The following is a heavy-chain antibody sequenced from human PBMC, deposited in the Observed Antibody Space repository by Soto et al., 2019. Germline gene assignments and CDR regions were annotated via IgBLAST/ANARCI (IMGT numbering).Heavy chain of an antibody. Sequence: SEARSVRCTGSGGSISSSGHYGGWIRQAPGKGLEWIGSIYYSGSTYYNPSLKSRVTISVDTSKNQFSLKLSSVTAADTAVYYCASQLTHLAYSAQRTPVLVSS. J-gene: IGHJ1*01. D-gene: IGHD7-27*01. CDR1: GGSISSSGHY. CDR3: ASQLTHLAY. V-gene: IGHV4-39*01. CDR2: IYYSGST.